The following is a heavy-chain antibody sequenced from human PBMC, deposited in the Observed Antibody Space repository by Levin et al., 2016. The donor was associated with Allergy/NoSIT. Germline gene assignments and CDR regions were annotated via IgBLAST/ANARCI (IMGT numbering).Heavy chain of an antibody. CDR3: AKDQGFGELTTHYYYYGMDV. V-gene: IGHV3-23*01. Sequence: VRQAPGKGLEWVSAISGSGGSTYFADSVKGWFTISRDNSKNTLYLQMNSLRAEDTAVYYCAKDQGFGELTTHYYYYGMDVWGQGTTVTVSS. D-gene: IGHD3-10*01. J-gene: IGHJ6*02. CDR2: ISGSGGST.